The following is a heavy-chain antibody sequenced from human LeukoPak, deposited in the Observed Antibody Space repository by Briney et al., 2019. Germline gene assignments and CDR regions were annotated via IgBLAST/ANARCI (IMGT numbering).Heavy chain of an antibody. D-gene: IGHD3-10*01. V-gene: IGHV5-51*01. CDR3: ARSMSETYYYGPGSYSLVY. CDR2: IYPGDSDT. Sequence: GESLKISCKGSGYSFTSYWIGWVRQMPGKGLEWMGIIYPGDSDTRYSPSFQGQVTISADKSISTAYLQWSSLKASDTAMYYCARSMSETYYYGPGSYSLVYWGQGTLVTVSS. J-gene: IGHJ4*02. CDR1: GYSFTSYW.